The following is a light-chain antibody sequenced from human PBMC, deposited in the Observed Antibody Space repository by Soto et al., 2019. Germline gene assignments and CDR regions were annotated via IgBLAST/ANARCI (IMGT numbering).Light chain of an antibody. CDR3: SSYTGTSTSV. CDR2: DVN. V-gene: IGLV2-14*01. CDR1: SGDVGGYDY. J-gene: IGLJ1*01. Sequence: QSALTQPASVSGSPGQSITISCTGTSGDVGGYDYVSWYQQLPGKAPKLMIYDVNNRPSGVSNRFSGSKSGNTASLTISGLQAEDEADYYCSSYTGTSTSVFGGGNKVTVL.